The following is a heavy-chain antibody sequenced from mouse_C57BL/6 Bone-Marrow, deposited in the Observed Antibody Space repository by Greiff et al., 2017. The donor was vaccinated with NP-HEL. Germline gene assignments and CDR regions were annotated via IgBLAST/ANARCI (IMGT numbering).Heavy chain of an antibody. D-gene: IGHD2-4*01. J-gene: IGHJ3*01. CDR2: IDPENGDT. V-gene: IGHV14-4*01. CDR1: GFNIKDDY. CDR3: TPIYYDYSAY. Sequence: VQLKQSGAELVRPGASVKLSCTASGFNIKDDYMHWVKQRPEQGLEWIGWIDPENGDTEYASKFQGKATITADTSSNTAYLQLSSLTSEDTAVYYCTPIYYDYSAYWGQGTLVTVSA.